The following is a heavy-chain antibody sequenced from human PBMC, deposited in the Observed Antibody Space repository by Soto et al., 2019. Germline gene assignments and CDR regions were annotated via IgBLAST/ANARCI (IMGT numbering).Heavy chain of an antibody. CDR2: INPKFGDT. J-gene: IGHJ6*02. D-gene: IGHD3-10*01. CDR3: ARIMDYYYGPGSGNGHGF. Sequence: QVQLVQSGAEMKEPGDSVRVSCEASGYTFTSYYIHWVRQAPGQGLEWMGWINPKFGDTTYAQDFQGRVSMTRDMSISTVYKQLSSLSSAYTAIYDCARIMDYYYGPGSGNGHGFWGQGTTVTVFS. V-gene: IGHV1-2*02. CDR1: GYTFTSYY.